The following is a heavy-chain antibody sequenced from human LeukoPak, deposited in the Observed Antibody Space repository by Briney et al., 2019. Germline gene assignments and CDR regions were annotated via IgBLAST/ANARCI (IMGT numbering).Heavy chain of an antibody. D-gene: IGHD6-13*01. CDR3: ARQIIAAAGYFDY. Sequence: SETLSLTCTVSGGSISSSSYYWGWIRQPPGKGLEWIGSIYYSGSTNYNPSLKSRVTISVDTSKNQFSLKLSSVTAADTAVYYCARQIIAAAGYFDYWGQGTLVTVSS. CDR2: IYYSGST. V-gene: IGHV4-39*01. J-gene: IGHJ4*02. CDR1: GGSISSSSYY.